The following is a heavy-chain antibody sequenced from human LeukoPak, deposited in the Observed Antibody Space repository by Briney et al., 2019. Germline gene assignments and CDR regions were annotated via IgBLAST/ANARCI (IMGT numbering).Heavy chain of an antibody. CDR3: ARDPGRGGNFDS. Sequence: SETLSPTCTVSGDSISIGGYCWNWIRQHPGKGLEWLGYIYYSGNTFYNPSLMGRIAISVDTSKNQFSLKLTSVTSADTAIYYCARDPGRGGNFDSWGQGSLVIVSS. V-gene: IGHV4-31*03. J-gene: IGHJ4*02. CDR1: GDSISIGGYC. CDR2: IYYSGNT. D-gene: IGHD3-10*01.